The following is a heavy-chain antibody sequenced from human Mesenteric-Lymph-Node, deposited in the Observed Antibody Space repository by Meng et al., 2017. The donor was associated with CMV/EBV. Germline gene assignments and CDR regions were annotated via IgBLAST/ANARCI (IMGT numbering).Heavy chain of an antibody. CDR3: ARAAIPGYCTTTTCYNWFDS. CDR2: IIPLYGIG. Sequence: SVKVSCKASGDTFSTHSINWVRQAPGQGLEWMGGIIPLYGIGKYTKKSQGRVTITADKSTNTVYMELSSLGSDDTGVYYCARAAIPGYCTTTTCYNWFDSWGQGTLVTVSS. J-gene: IGHJ5*01. D-gene: IGHD2-8*01. V-gene: IGHV1-69*10. CDR1: GDTFSTHS.